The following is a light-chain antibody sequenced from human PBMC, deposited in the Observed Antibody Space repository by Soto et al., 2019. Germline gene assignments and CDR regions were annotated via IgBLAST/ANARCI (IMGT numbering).Light chain of an antibody. CDR2: AAS. Sequence: EIVLTQSPGTLSLSPGERATLSCRASQSMTRTYIAWYQQKPGQAPRILIYAASNRATGIPDKFSGSGSGTDYSLTITRLDPEDSAVYYCHQYDKAPQTFGQGTKVEIK. CDR3: HQYDKAPQT. CDR1: QSMTRTY. J-gene: IGKJ2*01. V-gene: IGKV3-20*01.